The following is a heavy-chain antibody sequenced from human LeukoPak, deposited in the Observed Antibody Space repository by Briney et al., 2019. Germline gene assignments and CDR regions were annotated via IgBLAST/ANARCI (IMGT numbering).Heavy chain of an antibody. V-gene: IGHV3-64D*06. CDR3: LKVRSGCDFDY. J-gene: IGHJ4*02. CDR1: EFTFSNYW. CDR2: ISSNGGST. D-gene: IGHD2-21*01. Sequence: PGESLRLSCSASEFTFSNYWMNWVRQAPGKGLEYVSAISSNGGSTYYADSVKGRFTISRDNSKNTLYLQMSSLRAEDTAVYYCLKVRSGCDFDYWGQGTLVTVST.